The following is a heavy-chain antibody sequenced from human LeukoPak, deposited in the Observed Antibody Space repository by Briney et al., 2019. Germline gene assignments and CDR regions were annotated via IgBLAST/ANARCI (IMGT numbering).Heavy chain of an antibody. CDR3: ARDLPDLTYYYDSSGLDY. CDR1: GYTFTSYG. CDR2: NSAYNGDT. Sequence: ASVKVSCKASGYTFTSYGISWVRQAPGQGLEWMGWNSAYNGDTNYAQKLQGRVTMTTDTSTSTAYMELRSLRSDDTAVYYCARDLPDLTYYYDSSGLDYWGQGTLVTVSS. J-gene: IGHJ4*02. V-gene: IGHV1-18*01. D-gene: IGHD3-22*01.